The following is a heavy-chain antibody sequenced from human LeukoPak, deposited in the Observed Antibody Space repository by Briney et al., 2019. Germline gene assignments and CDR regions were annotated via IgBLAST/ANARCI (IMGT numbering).Heavy chain of an antibody. J-gene: IGHJ4*02. CDR3: TRSRSYYGLFDY. Sequence: GGSLRLSCTASGFTFGDYALTWVRQAPGKGLEWVGFIRSKTYGETTGYAASVKGRFTVSRDDSKSIAFLQMNSLKIEDTAVYYCTRSRSYYGLFDYWGQGTLVTVSS. D-gene: IGHD1-26*01. V-gene: IGHV3-49*04. CDR2: IRSKTYGETT. CDR1: GFTFGDYA.